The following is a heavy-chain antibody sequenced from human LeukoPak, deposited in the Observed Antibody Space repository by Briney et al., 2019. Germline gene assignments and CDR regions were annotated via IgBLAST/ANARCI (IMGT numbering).Heavy chain of an antibody. CDR1: GGSISSSSYY. D-gene: IGHD2-15*01. J-gene: IGHJ5*02. CDR2: IYYSGST. CDR3: AIVVVVAAKHWFDP. V-gene: IGHV4-39*01. Sequence: SETLSLTCTVSGGSISSSSYYWGWIRQPPGKGLEWIGSIYYSGSTYYNPSLKSRVTISVDTSKNQFSLKLSSVTAADTAVYYCAIVVVVAAKHWFDPWGQGTLVTVSS.